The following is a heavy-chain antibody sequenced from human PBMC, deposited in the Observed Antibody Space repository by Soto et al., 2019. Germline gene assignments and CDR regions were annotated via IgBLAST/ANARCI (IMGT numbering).Heavy chain of an antibody. CDR3: AREFAGRMNWFDP. Sequence: QVQLQQWGAGLLKPSETLSLTCAVYGGSFSGYYWSWIRQPPGKGLEWIGEINHSGSTNYTPSLKSRVAISVDTSKNQFSLKLSSVTAADTAVYYCAREFAGRMNWFDPWGQGTLVTVSS. CDR1: GGSFSGYY. J-gene: IGHJ5*02. CDR2: INHSGST. V-gene: IGHV4-34*01.